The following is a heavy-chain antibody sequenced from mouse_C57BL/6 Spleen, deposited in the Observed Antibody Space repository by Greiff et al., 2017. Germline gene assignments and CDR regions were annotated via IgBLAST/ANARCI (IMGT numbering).Heavy chain of an antibody. J-gene: IGHJ4*01. CDR1: GYTFTSYW. V-gene: IGHV1-72*01. Sequence: VQLQQPGAELVKPGASVKLSCKASGYTFTSYWMPWVKQRPGRGLEWIGRIAPNSGGTKYNEKFKSKATLTVDKPSSTAYMQLSSLTSEDSAVYYCARSVLRHHAVCDRGQGASVTFSS. CDR3: ARSVLRHHAVCD. CDR2: IAPNSGGT. D-gene: IGHD2-4*01.